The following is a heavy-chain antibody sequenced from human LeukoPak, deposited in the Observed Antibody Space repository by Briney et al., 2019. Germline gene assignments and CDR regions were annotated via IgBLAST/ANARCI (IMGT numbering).Heavy chain of an antibody. J-gene: IGHJ4*02. V-gene: IGHV4-59*08. CDR1: GGSINSNY. CDR2: IYYSGNT. CDR3: ARREAKTPNYFDY. Sequence: SETLSLTCTVSGGSINSNYWSWIRQPPGKGLEWIGDIYYSGNTNYNPSLKSRVTISLDTSKNQFSLKLTSVTAADTAMYYCARREAKTPNYFDYWGQGALVTVSS.